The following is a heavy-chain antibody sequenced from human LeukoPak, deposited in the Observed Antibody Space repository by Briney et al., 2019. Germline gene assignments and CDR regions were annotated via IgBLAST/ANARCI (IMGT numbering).Heavy chain of an antibody. V-gene: IGHV1-18*01. J-gene: IGHJ4*02. CDR2: ISAYNGNT. CDR3: ARERVVVVPAALYY. D-gene: IGHD2-2*01. CDR1: GYTFTSYG. Sequence: ASVKVSCKASGYTFTSYGISWVRQAPGQGLEWMGWISAYNGNTNYAQKLQGRVTMTTDTSTSTAYMELRSLRSDDTAVYYCARERVVVVPAALYYWGQGTLVTVSS.